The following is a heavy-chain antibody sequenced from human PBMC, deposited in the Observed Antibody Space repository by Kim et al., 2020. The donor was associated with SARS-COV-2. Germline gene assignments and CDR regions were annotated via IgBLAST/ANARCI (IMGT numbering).Heavy chain of an antibody. D-gene: IGHD3-22*01. CDR2: INHSGST. J-gene: IGHJ4*02. CDR3: ARGKSEISMIVVVMTGASYFFDS. V-gene: IGHV4-34*01. CDR1: GGSFSGYS. Sequence: SETLSLTCAVDGGSFSGYSWTRIRQAPGKGLEWIGEINHSGSTNYHPSLKSRLTISVDTSKNQFSLKLKSVTAADTAVYYCARGKSEISMIVVVMTGASYFFDSWGRGNLVTVSS.